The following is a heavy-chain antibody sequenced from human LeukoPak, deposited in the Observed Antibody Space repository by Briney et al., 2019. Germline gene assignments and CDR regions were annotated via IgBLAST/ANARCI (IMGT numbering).Heavy chain of an antibody. Sequence: GGSLRLSCAASGFTFSDYIMNWVRQAPGKGLEWVSSISSSSAFIYYADSVKGRFTISRDNAKNSLYLQMSSLRAEDTAVYYCARTQRGGAVDYWGQGTLVTVSS. CDR2: ISSSSAFI. D-gene: IGHD3-16*01. V-gene: IGHV3-21*01. CDR3: ARTQRGGAVDY. CDR1: GFTFSDYI. J-gene: IGHJ4*02.